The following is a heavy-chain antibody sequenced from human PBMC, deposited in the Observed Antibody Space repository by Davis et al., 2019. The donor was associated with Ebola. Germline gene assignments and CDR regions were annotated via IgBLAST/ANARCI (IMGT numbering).Heavy chain of an antibody. Sequence: GSLRLSCAASGFTLSNYGMSWVRQAPGKGLEWVSSISSSSSYMYYADSVKGRFTISRDNAKNSLYLHMNSLRAEDTAFYYCARGYGTFDYWGRGTLVTVSA. J-gene: IGHJ4*02. V-gene: IGHV3-21*01. CDR3: ARGYGTFDY. CDR2: ISSSSSYM. CDR1: GFTLSNYG. D-gene: IGHD4-17*01.